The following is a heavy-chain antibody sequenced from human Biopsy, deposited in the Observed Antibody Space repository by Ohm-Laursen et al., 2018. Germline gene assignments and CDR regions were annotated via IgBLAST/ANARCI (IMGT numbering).Heavy chain of an antibody. CDR3: ARDAALAVAPRADDGFDL. CDR2: IYVNGDT. Sequence: TLSLTCSVSGGSINRGDHFWGSVRQSPGWGFELIGYIYVNGDTYYNPSLMSPVNISANASKDQVSLRLTSVTAADTGIYYGARDAALAVAPRADDGFDLWGQGTMVTVSS. D-gene: IGHD6-19*01. CDR1: GGSINRGDHF. V-gene: IGHV4-30-4*01. J-gene: IGHJ3*01.